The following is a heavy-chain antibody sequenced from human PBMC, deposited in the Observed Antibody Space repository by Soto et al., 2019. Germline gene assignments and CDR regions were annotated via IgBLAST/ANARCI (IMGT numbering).Heavy chain of an antibody. CDR1: GGTFSSYA. D-gene: IGHD6-19*01. V-gene: IGHV1-69*13. CDR3: AGRIAVAGYYYFDY. CDR2: IIPIFGTA. J-gene: IGHJ4*02. Sequence: ASVEVSCKASGGTFSSYAISWVRQAPGQGLEWMGGIIPIFGTANYAQKFQGRVTITADESTSTAYMELSSLRSEDTAVYYCAGRIAVAGYYYFDYWGQGTLVTVSS.